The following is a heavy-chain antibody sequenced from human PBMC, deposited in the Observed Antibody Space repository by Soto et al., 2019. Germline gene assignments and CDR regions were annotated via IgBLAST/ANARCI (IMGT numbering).Heavy chain of an antibody. V-gene: IGHV3-74*01. CDR2: IKGDGSIT. J-gene: IGHJ6*02. D-gene: IGHD2-21*01. CDR3: ARGLRGAYGMDV. Sequence: EVQLVESGGGLVQPGGSLRLSCAASGFTFSDHWIHWVRQGPGEGLVWVSRIKGDGSITNYADSVKGRFTISRENAKNTGYLQINSLRVEDTALYYCARGLRGAYGMDVWGQGTTVTVSS. CDR1: GFTFSDHW.